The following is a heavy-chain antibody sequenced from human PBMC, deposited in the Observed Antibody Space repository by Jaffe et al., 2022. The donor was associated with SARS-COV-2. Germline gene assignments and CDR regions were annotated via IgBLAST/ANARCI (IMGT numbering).Heavy chain of an antibody. V-gene: IGHV3-66*02. CDR1: GFIVSIKY. CDR3: AGRSGSGSYGMDV. Sequence: EVQLVDSGGSLAQPGGSLRLSCAASGFIVSIKYMTWVRQTPGKGLEWVSVIYSGGDNTYYADSVKGRFTISRDNSKNTLYLQMNSLRVEDTAVYYCAGRSGSGSYGMDVWGQGTTVTVSS. D-gene: IGHD3-10*01. J-gene: IGHJ6*02. CDR2: IYSGGDNT.